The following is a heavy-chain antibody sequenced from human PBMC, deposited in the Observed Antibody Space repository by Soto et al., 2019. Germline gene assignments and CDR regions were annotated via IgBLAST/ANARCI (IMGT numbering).Heavy chain of an antibody. D-gene: IGHD6-13*01. CDR3: ARRVAAADNYNWFDP. Sequence: QVQLQESGPGLVKPSETLSLTCTVSGGSISSYYWSWIRQPPGKGLEWIGYIYYSGSTNYNPSLKRRVTISVDTSKNQFSLKLSSVTAADTAVYYCARRVAAADNYNWFDPWGQGTLVTVSS. CDR2: IYYSGST. V-gene: IGHV4-59*01. CDR1: GGSISSYY. J-gene: IGHJ5*02.